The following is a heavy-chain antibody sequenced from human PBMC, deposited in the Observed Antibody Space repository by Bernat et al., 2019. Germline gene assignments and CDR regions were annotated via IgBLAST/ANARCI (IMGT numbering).Heavy chain of an antibody. V-gene: IGHV3-23*01. CDR2: ISGSGGST. D-gene: IGHD6-19*01. J-gene: IGHJ4*02. Sequence: EVQLLESGGGLVQPGGSLRLSCAASGFTFSSYAMSWVRQAPGKGLEWVSAISGSGGSTYYADSVKGRFTISRDNSKNTLYLQMNSLRAEDTAVYYCAKDRIAVAGTRYYFDYWGQGTLVTVSS. CDR3: AKDRIAVAGTRYYFDY. CDR1: GFTFSSYA.